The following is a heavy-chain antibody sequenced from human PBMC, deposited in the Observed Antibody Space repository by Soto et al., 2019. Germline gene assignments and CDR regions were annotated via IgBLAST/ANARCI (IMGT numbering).Heavy chain of an antibody. Sequence: QVQLVQSGAEVKKPGASVKVSCKASGYTFTDYYMHWVRQAPGQGLEWMGWINPNSGGTNYAQKFQGWVTMTRDTSISTAYMELSRLRSDDTAVYYCARDPGSDFWSGYSPSYFDYWGQGTLVTVSS. D-gene: IGHD3-3*01. V-gene: IGHV1-2*04. CDR1: GYTFTDYY. CDR3: ARDPGSDFWSGYSPSYFDY. J-gene: IGHJ4*02. CDR2: INPNSGGT.